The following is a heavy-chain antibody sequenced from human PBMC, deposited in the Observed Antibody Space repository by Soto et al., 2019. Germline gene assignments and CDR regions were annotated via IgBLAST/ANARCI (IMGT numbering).Heavy chain of an antibody. Sequence: QVQLVQSGAEEKKPGASVKVSCKASGYTFTSYAMHWVRQAPGQRLEWMGWINAGNGNTKYSQKFQGRVTITRDTSASTAYRELSSLRSEDTAVYYCASSYCSGGSCYDYYYGMDVWGKGPRSPSPQ. CDR3: ASSYCSGGSCYDYYYGMDV. CDR2: INAGNGNT. CDR1: GYTFTSYA. J-gene: IGHJ6*01. V-gene: IGHV1-3*05. D-gene: IGHD2-15*01.